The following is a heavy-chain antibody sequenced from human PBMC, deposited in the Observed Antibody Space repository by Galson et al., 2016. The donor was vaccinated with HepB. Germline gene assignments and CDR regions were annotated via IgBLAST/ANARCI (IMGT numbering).Heavy chain of an antibody. D-gene: IGHD1-7*01. Sequence: SLRLSCAASGFTFSSYWMAWVRQAPGKGLEWVANINPDGSEKNYVDSVKGRFTISRDNAKRSLYLQMKSLRAEDTAMYYFVELSVVWGQGTLVTVSS. CDR2: INPDGSEK. V-gene: IGHV3-7*01. CDR3: VELSVV. CDR1: GFTFSSYW. J-gene: IGHJ4*02.